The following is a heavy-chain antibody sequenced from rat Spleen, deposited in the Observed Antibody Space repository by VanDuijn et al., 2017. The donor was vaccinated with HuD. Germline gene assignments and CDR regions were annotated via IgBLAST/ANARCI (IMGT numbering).Heavy chain of an antibody. CDR1: GFTFSDYY. V-gene: IGHV5-22*01. CDR3: ARHSAPPYYVMDA. Sequence: EVQLVESGGGLVQPGRSLKLSCAASGFTFSDYYMAWVRQAPKKGLEWVASISYEGSSTYYGDSVKGRFTVSRDNAKSTLYLQMSSLRSEYTATYYCARHSAPPYYVMDAWGQGASVTVSS. CDR2: ISYEGSST. J-gene: IGHJ4*01. D-gene: IGHD3-1*01.